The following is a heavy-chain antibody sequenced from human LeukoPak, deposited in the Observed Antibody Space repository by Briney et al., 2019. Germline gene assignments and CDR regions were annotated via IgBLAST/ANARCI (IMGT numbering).Heavy chain of an antibody. V-gene: IGHV1-69*13. J-gene: IGHJ3*02. Sequence: GASVTVSCKASGGTFSSYAISWVRQAPGQGLEWMGGIIPIFGTANYAQKFQGRVTITADESTSTAYMELSSLRSEDTAVYYCARIASPYYDILTGYYIHDAFDIWGQGTMVTVSS. CDR1: GGTFSSYA. CDR2: IIPIFGTA. D-gene: IGHD3-9*01. CDR3: ARIASPYYDILTGYYIHDAFDI.